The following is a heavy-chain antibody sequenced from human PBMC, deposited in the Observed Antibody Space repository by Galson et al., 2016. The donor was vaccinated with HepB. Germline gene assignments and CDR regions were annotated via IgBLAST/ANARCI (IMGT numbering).Heavy chain of an antibody. V-gene: IGHV4-4*02. CDR1: GDSISSGYW. Sequence: SETLSLTCTVSGDSISSGYWWTWIRQAPGEGLDWIGEIFPSGNINYKSSLAGRISIAIDRSLNQLSLLVTSVTAADTAVYFCAAGRGTAGRVTLDSWGQGTLVTVSS. J-gene: IGHJ5*01. CDR3: AAGRGTAGRVTLDS. CDR2: IFPSGNI. D-gene: IGHD1-1*01.